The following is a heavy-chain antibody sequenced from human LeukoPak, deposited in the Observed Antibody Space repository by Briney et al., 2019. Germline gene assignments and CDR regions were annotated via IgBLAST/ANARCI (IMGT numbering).Heavy chain of an antibody. CDR3: VRDHVSPGLSNWFDP. J-gene: IGHJ5*02. CDR2: ISTSGST. V-gene: IGHV4-4*07. Sequence: SETLSLTCTVSGGSISSYYWSWIRQPAGKGLESIGHISTSGSTNYNPSLKSRVTMSVDTSKNQFSLKVTSVTASDTAMYYCVRDHVSPGLSNWFDPWGQGTLVTVSS. D-gene: IGHD3-16*01. CDR1: GGSISSYY.